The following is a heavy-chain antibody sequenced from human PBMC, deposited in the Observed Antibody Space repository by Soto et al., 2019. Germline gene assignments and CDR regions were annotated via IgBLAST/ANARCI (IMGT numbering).Heavy chain of an antibody. J-gene: IGHJ4*02. D-gene: IGHD3-10*01. CDR1: GGSIDSGGYY. CDR3: ARGTFYYGSGSYSRFDY. V-gene: IGHV4-31*03. Sequence: SETLSLTCSVSGGSIDSGGYYWNWIRQHPGKGLEWIGNIYYSGSTYYNPSLKSRVTISVDTSKNQFYLKLSSVTAADTAVFYCARGTFYYGSGSYSRFDYWGQGALVTVSS. CDR2: IYYSGST.